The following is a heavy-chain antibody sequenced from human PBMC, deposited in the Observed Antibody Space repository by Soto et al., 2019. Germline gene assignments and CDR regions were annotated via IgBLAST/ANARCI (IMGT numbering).Heavy chain of an antibody. J-gene: IGHJ4*02. D-gene: IGHD3-10*01. V-gene: IGHV4-39*01. CDR3: ARRGSGSYSDY. Sequence: QLQLQESGPGLVKPSETLSLTCTVSGGSISSSSYYWGWIRQPPGKGLEWIGSIYYSGSTIYNPSIKRRVTISVDTSKNQFSLKLSSVTAADTAVYYCARRGSGSYSDYWGQGTLVTVSS. CDR2: IYYSGST. CDR1: GGSISSSSYY.